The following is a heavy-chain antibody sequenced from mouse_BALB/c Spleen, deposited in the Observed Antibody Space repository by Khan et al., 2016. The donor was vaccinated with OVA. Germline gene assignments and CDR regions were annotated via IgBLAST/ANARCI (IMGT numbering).Heavy chain of an antibody. CDR3: TRWGITTGFAY. V-gene: IGHV1S136*01. CDR1: GYTYTNYV. Sequence: EVQLVESGPELVKPGASVKMSCKASGYTYTNYVMHWVKQKPGQGLEWIGYINPYNDGTKYDEKFKGKATLISDKSSSTAYMELSSLTSEDSAVYYCTRWGITTGFAYWGQGTLVTVSA. D-gene: IGHD2-4*01. CDR2: INPYNDGT. J-gene: IGHJ3*01.